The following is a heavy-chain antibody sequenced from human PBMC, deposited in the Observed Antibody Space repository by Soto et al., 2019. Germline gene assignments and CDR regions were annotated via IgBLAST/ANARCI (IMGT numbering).Heavy chain of an antibody. D-gene: IGHD3-10*01. CDR2: IYNSGST. CDR3: TGDYGSGSYRFDY. V-gene: IGHV4-59*01. CDR1: GGSFSSYS. Sequence: QVQLQESGPGLVKPSETLSLTCTVSGGSFSSYSWSWIRQPPGKGLEWIGYIYNSGSTTYNPSLKIRLTMSVDTSKNQISLKLSSVAAADTAIYYCTGDYGSGSYRFDYWGQGTLVTVSS. J-gene: IGHJ4*02.